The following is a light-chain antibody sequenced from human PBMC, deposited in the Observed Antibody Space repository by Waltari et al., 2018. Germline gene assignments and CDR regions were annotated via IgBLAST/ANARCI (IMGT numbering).Light chain of an antibody. CDR2: RNN. J-gene: IGLJ3*02. Sequence: QSVLTQPPSASGTPGQRVTISCSGSSSNIGSNYVYWYQQLPGTAPKLLIYRNNPRPSGVPDRFSGSKSGTSASLAIRGLRSEDEADYYCAAWDDSLSGGVFGGGTKLTVL. CDR3: AAWDDSLSGGV. CDR1: SSNIGSNY. V-gene: IGLV1-47*01.